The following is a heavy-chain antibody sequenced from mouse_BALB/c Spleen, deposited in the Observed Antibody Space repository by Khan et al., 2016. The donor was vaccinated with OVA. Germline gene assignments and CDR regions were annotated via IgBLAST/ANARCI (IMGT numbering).Heavy chain of an antibody. V-gene: IGHV1-20*01. D-gene: IGHD1-1*01. J-gene: IGHJ2*01. Sequence: VQLKESGPELVKPGASVKISCKASGYSFTSDFMNWVMQRHGKSLEWIGRINPHIGETYYNQRFKDQATLTVDESYNTAYLEFRRLTTEDSAVYYCARIYRSDFDYWGQGTTLTVSS. CDR3: ARIYRSDFDY. CDR1: GYSFTSDF. CDR2: INPHIGET.